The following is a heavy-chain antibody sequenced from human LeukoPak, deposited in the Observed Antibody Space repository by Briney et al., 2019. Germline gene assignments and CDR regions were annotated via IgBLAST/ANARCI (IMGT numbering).Heavy chain of an antibody. D-gene: IGHD1-1*01. Sequence: GGSLRLSCAASRFTFSSNWMGWVGQSQGKGREWGANIKKDGREKDYVDSERGRFTIGRDNAKNSMYLQRKRLRAEDRDVYYCAGGGNWNDDYYFYYHMDVCGKASTVTVSS. CDR3: AGGGNWNDDYYFYYHMDV. J-gene: IGHJ6*03. V-gene: IGHV3-7*01. CDR1: RFTFSSNW. CDR2: IKKDGREK.